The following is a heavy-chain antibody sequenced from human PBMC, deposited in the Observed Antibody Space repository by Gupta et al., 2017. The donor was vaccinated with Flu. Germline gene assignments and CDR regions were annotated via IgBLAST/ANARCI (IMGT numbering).Heavy chain of an antibody. V-gene: IGHV3-23*01. CDR3: AKDKVSSSGWYVPPVVDY. Sequence: EVQLLESGGGLVQPGGSLRLSCAASGFTFSSYAMSWVRQAPGKGLEWVSAISGSGGSTYYADSVKGRFTISRDNSKNTLYLQMNSLRAEDTAVYYCAKDKVSSSGWYVPPVVDYWGQGTLVTVSS. D-gene: IGHD6-19*01. J-gene: IGHJ4*02. CDR1: GFTFSSYA. CDR2: ISGSGGST.